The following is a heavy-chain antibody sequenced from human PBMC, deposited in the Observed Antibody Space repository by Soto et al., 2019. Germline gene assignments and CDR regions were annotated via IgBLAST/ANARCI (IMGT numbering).Heavy chain of an antibody. V-gene: IGHV1-18*01. CDR3: AETWVRGVSNWFAP. CDR1: GYTFSSYG. CDR2: IRVNNGNT. J-gene: IGHJ5*02. Sequence: QVQLVQSGAEVKKPGASVKVSCKGRGYTFSSYGISWVRQAPGQGLEWMGWIRVNNGNTNYAQKFQGRVTMTTDTSTSTAYMELRSLRSDDTAVYYCAETWVRGVSNWFAPWGQGTLVTVSS. D-gene: IGHD3-10*01.